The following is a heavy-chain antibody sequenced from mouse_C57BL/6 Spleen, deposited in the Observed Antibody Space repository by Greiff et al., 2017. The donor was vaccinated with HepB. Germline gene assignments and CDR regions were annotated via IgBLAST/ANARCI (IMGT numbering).Heavy chain of an antibody. CDR3: ATDDYPLYWYFDV. Sequence: VQLQQSGPELVKPGASVKMSCKASGYTFTDYNMHWVKQSHGKSLEWIGYINPNNGGTSYNQKFKGKATLTVNKSSSTAYMELRSLTSEDSAVYYCATDDYPLYWYFDVWGTGTTVTVSS. CDR1: GYTFTDYN. V-gene: IGHV1-22*01. D-gene: IGHD2-4*01. CDR2: INPNNGGT. J-gene: IGHJ1*03.